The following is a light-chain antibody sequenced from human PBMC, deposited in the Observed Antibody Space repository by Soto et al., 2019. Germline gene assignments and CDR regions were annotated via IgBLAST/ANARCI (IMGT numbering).Light chain of an antibody. CDR1: NSDVGAYDY. J-gene: IGLJ3*02. CDR3: CSYTTNNTWV. CDR2: EVN. Sequence: QSALTQPASVSGSPGQSITISCTGTNSDVGAYDYVSWYQKHPGKAPKLIIYEVNDRPSGVSTRFSASKSDNTASLTISGLQPDDEADYYCCSYTTNNTWVFGGGTKLTVL. V-gene: IGLV2-14*01.